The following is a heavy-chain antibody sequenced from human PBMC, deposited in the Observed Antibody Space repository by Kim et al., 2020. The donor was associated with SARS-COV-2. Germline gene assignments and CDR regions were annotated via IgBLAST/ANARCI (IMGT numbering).Heavy chain of an antibody. Sequence: GGSLRLSCAASGFTFDDYAMHWVRQAPGKGLEWVSGISWNSGSIGYADSVKGRFTISRDNAKNSLYLQMNSLRAEDTALYYCAKGGGVEYYFDYWGQGTL. CDR1: GFTFDDYA. V-gene: IGHV3-9*01. J-gene: IGHJ4*02. CDR3: AKGGGVEYYFDY. CDR2: ISWNSGSI. D-gene: IGHD3-3*01.